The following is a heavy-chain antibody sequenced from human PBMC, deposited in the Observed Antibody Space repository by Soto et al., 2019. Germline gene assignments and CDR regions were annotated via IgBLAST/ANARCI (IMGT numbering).Heavy chain of an antibody. J-gene: IGHJ3*02. D-gene: IGHD1-26*01. CDR2: INPNSGGT. CDR3: ARGTIRVGATRPHAFDI. Sequence: ASVKVSCKASGYTFTGYYMHWVRQAPGQGLEWMGWINPNSGGTNYAQKFQGWVTMTRDTSISTAYMELSRLRSDDTAVYYCARGTIRVGATRPHAFDIWGQGTMVTVSS. V-gene: IGHV1-2*04. CDR1: GYTFTGYY.